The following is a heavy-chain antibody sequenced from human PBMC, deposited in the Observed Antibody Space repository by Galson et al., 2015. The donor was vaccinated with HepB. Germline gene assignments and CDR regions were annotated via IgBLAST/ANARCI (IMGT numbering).Heavy chain of an antibody. CDR1: GYSFTSYW. V-gene: IGHV5-51*03. J-gene: IGHJ6*02. CDR2: IYPGDSDT. CDR3: ARGSIAAAGYYGMDV. D-gene: IGHD6-13*01. Sequence: QSGAEVKKPGESLKISCKGSGYSFTSYWIGWVRQMPGKGLEWMGIIYPGDSDTRYSPSFQGHVTISADKSISTAYLQWSSLKASDTAMYYCARGSIAAAGYYGMDVWGQGTTVTVSS.